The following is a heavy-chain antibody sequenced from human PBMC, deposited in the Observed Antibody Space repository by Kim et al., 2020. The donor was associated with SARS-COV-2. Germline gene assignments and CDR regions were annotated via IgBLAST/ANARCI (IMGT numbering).Heavy chain of an antibody. CDR1: GFTFSSYV. CDR2: ISGGAAGT. Sequence: GGSLRLSCAASGFTFSSYVMSWVRQAPGKGLEWVSAISGGAAGTYYADSVKGRFTISRDNSKNTLYLQMNSLRAEDTAVYYCAKAKGYRIFDYWGQGTLVTVSS. CDR3: AKAKGYRIFDY. V-gene: IGHV3-23*01. D-gene: IGHD6-13*01. J-gene: IGHJ4*02.